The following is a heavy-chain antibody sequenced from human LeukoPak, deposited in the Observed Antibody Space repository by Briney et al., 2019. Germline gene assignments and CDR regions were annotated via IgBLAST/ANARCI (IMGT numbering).Heavy chain of an antibody. V-gene: IGHV3-23*01. CDR3: AKWDYYDSSGYYYFDY. CDR1: GFTFSSYA. J-gene: IGHJ4*02. CDR2: ISGSGGST. D-gene: IGHD3-22*01. Sequence: GGSLRLSCAASGFTFSSYAMSWVRQAPGKGLEWVSAISGSGGSTYYADSVKGRFTISRDNSKNTLYLQMNSLRAEDTAVYYCAKWDYYDSSGYYYFDYWGQGTLVTLSS.